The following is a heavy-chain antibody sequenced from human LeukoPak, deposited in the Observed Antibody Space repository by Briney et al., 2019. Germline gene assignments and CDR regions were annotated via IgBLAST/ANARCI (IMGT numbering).Heavy chain of an antibody. V-gene: IGHV4-59*01. D-gene: IGHD6-6*01. CDR2: IYYSGST. CDR3: ARTRIEYSSSSSHYFDY. Sequence: SETLSLTCTVCGGSISSYYWSWIRQPPGKGLEWIGYIYYSGSTNYNPSLKSRVSISVDTSKNQFSLKLSSVTAADTAVYYCARTRIEYSSSSSHYFDYWGQGTLVTVSS. J-gene: IGHJ4*02. CDR1: GGSISSYY.